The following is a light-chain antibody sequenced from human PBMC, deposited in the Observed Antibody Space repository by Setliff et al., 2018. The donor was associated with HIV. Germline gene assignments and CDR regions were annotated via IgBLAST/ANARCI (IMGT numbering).Light chain of an antibody. J-gene: IGLJ1*01. CDR3: QTYDTRLNIYV. CDR2: IND. V-gene: IGLV1-44*01. Sequence: QSALTQPPSASGTPGQRVTISCSGSASNIGANTVTWYQQFPGTAPQLLIYINDHRPSGVPHRFSASKSGTTASLAISGLQSEDEADYYCQTYDTRLNIYVFGTGTKVTVL. CDR1: ASNIGANT.